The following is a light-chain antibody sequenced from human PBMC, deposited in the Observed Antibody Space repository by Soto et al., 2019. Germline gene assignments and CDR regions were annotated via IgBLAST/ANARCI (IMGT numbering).Light chain of an antibody. J-gene: IGLJ2*01. Sequence: SYELTQPPSVSVSPGQTASITCSGDKLGDKYACWYQQKPGQSPVLVIYQDSKRPSGIPDRFSGSNSGNTATLTISGTQAMDEADYYCQAWDSSTYVVFGGGTKVTVL. V-gene: IGLV3-1*01. CDR3: QAWDSSTYVV. CDR1: KLGDKY. CDR2: QDS.